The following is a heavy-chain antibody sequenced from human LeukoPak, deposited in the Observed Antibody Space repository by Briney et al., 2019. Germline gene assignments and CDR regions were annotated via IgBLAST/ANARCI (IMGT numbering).Heavy chain of an antibody. J-gene: IGHJ6*03. CDR3: ARVPNWNYVPNYYYYMDV. D-gene: IGHD1-7*01. Sequence: SQTLSLTCTVSGGSISSDDYYWSWIRQPPGKGLEWIGYIYYSGSTYYNPSLKSRVTISVDTSKNQFSLKLSSVTGADTAVYYCARVPNWNYVPNYYYYMDVWGKGTTVTVSS. V-gene: IGHV4-30-4*08. CDR2: IYYSGST. CDR1: GGSISSDDYY.